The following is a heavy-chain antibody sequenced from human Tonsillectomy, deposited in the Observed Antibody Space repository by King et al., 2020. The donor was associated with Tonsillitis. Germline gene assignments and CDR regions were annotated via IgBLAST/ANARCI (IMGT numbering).Heavy chain of an antibody. J-gene: IGHJ4*02. CDR2: ISGSGGST. V-gene: IGHV3-23*04. CDR1: GFTFSSYA. Sequence: VQLVESGGGLVQPGGSLRLSCAASGFTFSSYAMSWVRQAPGKGLEWVSAISGSGGSTYYADSVKGRFTISRDNSKNTLYLQMNSLRAEDTAVYYCAKDTRDSSSLKFTLDDWGQGTLVTVSS. D-gene: IGHD6-6*01. CDR3: AKDTRDSSSLKFTLDD.